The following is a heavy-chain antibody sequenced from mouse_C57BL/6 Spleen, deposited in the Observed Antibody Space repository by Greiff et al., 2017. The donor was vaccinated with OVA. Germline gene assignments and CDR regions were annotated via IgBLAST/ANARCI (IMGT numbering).Heavy chain of an antibody. CDR3: ARSTGSSFMDY. CDR1: GYTFTSYW. CDR2: IDPSDSYT. D-gene: IGHD1-1*01. V-gene: IGHV1-69*01. J-gene: IGHJ4*01. Sequence: QVQLQQPGAELVMPGASVKLSCKASGYTFTSYWMHWVKQRPGQGLEWIGEIDPSDSYTNYNQKFKGKSTLTVGKSSSTAYMQLSSLTSEDSAVYYCARSTGSSFMDYWGQGTSVTVSS.